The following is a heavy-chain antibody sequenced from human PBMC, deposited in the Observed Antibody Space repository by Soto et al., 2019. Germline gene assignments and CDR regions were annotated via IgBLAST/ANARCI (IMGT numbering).Heavy chain of an antibody. V-gene: IGHV1-69*08. CDR2: IIPILGTP. J-gene: IGHJ4*02. CDR3: ARERSRYDRSGYYRPDY. D-gene: IGHD3-22*01. Sequence: SVKVSCKASGDTFSTYSISWVRQAPGQGLEWLGGIIPILGTPSYAQRFQGRVTITADKSTSTAYMELSSLRSEDTAVYYCARERSRYDRSGYYRPDYWGQGTLVTISS. CDR1: GDTFSTYS.